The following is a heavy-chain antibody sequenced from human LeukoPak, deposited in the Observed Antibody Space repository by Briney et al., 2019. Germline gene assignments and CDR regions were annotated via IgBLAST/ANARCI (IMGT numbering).Heavy chain of an antibody. Sequence: GASVKVSCKASGGTFSSYAISWVRQAPGQGLEWMGRIIPIFGTANYAQKFQGRVTITAGESTSTAYMELSSLRSEDTAVYYCARNIVVVPAAEPILNMDVSGKGTTVTVSS. V-gene: IGHV1-69*15. CDR2: IIPIFGTA. J-gene: IGHJ6*03. CDR1: GGTFSSYA. D-gene: IGHD2-2*01. CDR3: ARNIVVVPAAEPILNMDV.